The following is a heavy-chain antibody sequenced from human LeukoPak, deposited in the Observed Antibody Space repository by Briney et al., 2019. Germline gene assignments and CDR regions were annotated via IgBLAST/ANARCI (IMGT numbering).Heavy chain of an antibody. CDR1: GYTFTGYY. CDR2: INPNSGGT. J-gene: IGHJ4*02. Sequence: ASVKVSCKASGYTFTGYYMHWVRQAPGQGHEWMGWINPNSGGTNYAQKFQGRVTMTRDTSISTAYMELSRLRSDDTAVYYCARARWRWFGDTTFDYWGQGTLVTVSS. CDR3: ARARWRWFGDTTFDY. D-gene: IGHD3-10*01. V-gene: IGHV1-2*02.